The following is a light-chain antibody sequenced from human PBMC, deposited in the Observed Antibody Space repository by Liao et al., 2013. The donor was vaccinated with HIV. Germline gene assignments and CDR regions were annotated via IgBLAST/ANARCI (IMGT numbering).Light chain of an antibody. CDR3: QAWDSSTYV. CDR2: EDV. CDR1: RLGDEY. V-gene: IGLV3-1*01. J-gene: IGLJ1*01. Sequence: SYELTQPPSVSVSPGQTARISCSGDRLGDEYASWYQQKPGQSPVLVIYEDVKRPSGIPERFSGSNSGSTATLTISGTQSMDEADYYCQAWDSSTYVFGTGTKVTVL.